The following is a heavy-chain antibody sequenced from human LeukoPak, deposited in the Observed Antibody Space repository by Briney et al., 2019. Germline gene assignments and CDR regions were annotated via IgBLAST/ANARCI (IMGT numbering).Heavy chain of an antibody. Sequence: SETLSLTRAVYGGSFSGYYWSWIRQSPGKGLEWIGEINHSGSTNYNPSLKSRVTISVDTSKNQFSLKLSSVTAADTAVYYCARGYDFWSGSIISPYYYYYMDVWGKGTTVTVSS. J-gene: IGHJ6*03. D-gene: IGHD3-3*01. V-gene: IGHV4-34*01. CDR2: INHSGST. CDR1: GGSFSGYY. CDR3: ARGYDFWSGSIISPYYYYYMDV.